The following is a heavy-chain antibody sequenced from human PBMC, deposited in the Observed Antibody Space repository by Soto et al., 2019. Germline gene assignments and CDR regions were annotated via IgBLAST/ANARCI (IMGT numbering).Heavy chain of an antibody. CDR1: GGSISSSSYY. Sequence: SETLSLTCTASGGSISSSSYYWGWIRQPPGKGLEWIGSIYYSGSTYYNPSLKSRVTISVDTSKNQFSLKLSSVTAADTAVYYCARRSRRSAAGPHAGWFDPWGQGTLVTVSS. CDR2: IYYSGST. V-gene: IGHV4-39*01. J-gene: IGHJ5*02. D-gene: IGHD6-13*01. CDR3: ARRSRRSAAGPHAGWFDP.